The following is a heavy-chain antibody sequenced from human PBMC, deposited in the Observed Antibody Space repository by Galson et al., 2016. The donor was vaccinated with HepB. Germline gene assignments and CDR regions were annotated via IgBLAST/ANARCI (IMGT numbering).Heavy chain of an antibody. D-gene: IGHD3-22*01. Sequence: SLRPPCSTSGFTFSRYAMNCFRQAPRKGLQGVSATSGCGGSTSYADSVKSRFTISRDNSTNTLYLQMNSLRAEDTAVYYCAKDAGVWSFDSSDPGACWGQGSLVTVSS. CDR1: GFTFSRYA. CDR2: TSGCGGST. V-gene: IGHV3-23*01. CDR3: AKDAGVWSFDSSDPGAC. J-gene: IGHJ4*02.